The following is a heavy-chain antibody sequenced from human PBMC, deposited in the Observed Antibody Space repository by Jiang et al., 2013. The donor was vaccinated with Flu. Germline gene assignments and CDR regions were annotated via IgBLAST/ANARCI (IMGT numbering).Heavy chain of an antibody. CDR2: IYWNDDK. D-gene: IGHD1-26*01. CDR3: AHTRIRLKWSGSYSFYWYFDL. Sequence: KPTQTLTLTCTFSGFSLSTSGVGVGWIRQPPGKALEWLALIYWNDDKRYSPSLKSRLTITKDTSKNQVVLTMTNMDPVDTATYYCAHTRIRLKWSGSYSFYWYFDLWGRGTLVTVSS. V-gene: IGHV2-5*01. CDR1: GFSLSTSGVG. J-gene: IGHJ2*01.